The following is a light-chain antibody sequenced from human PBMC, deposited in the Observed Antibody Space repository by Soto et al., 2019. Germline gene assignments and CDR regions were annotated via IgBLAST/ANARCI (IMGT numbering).Light chain of an antibody. J-gene: IGKJ1*01. V-gene: IGKV1-12*01. CDR2: GAS. Sequence: DIQMTQSPSSASASVGDTLTITCRASRDISNSLAWYQQTPGKAPKLLLRGASSLHRGVPSRLRGGGAGTEFNLTISRLQPEDFATYYCQQTSAFPRTFGQGTKVDIK. CDR3: QQTSAFPRT. CDR1: RDISNS.